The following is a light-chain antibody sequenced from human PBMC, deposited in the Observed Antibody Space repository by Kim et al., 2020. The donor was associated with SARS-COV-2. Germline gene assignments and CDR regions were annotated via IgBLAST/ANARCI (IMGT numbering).Light chain of an antibody. CDR3: QQRRKSIT. V-gene: IGKV3-11*01. Sequence: SLSPGDRATLACRARQSVDCYLAWLQQKTGQAPRLLISNASNRAAGVPARFSGSGSGTDFTLTISSLEAEDFAVYYCQQRRKSITFGQGTRLEIK. J-gene: IGKJ5*01. CDR2: NAS. CDR1: QSVDCY.